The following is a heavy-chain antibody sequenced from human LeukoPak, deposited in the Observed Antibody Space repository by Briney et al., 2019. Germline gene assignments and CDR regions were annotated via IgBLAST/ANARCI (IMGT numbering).Heavy chain of an antibody. D-gene: IGHD3-10*01. J-gene: IGHJ4*02. V-gene: IGHV4-30-4*01. CDR1: GGSINSGDYY. Sequence: SQTLSLTCTVSGGSINSGDYYWSWIRQPPGKGLEWIGYIYYTGTTYYNPSLKSRVTISVDTSKNQFSLKLSSVTAADTAVYYCARYGSGTFDYWGQGTLVTVSS. CDR3: ARYGSGTFDY. CDR2: IYYTGTT.